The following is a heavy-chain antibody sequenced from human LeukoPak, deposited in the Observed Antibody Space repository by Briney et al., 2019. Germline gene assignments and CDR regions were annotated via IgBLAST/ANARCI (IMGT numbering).Heavy chain of an antibody. J-gene: IGHJ2*01. V-gene: IGHV4-34*11. Sequence: SETLSLTCAVYGGSFSGYYWSWIRQPPGKGLEWIGYIYYSGSTNYNPSLKSRVTISVDTSKNQFSLKLSSVTAADTAVYYCARVGSGYFDLWGRGTLVTVSS. CDR3: ARVGSGYFDL. CDR1: GGSFSGYY. CDR2: IYYSGST. D-gene: IGHD2-15*01.